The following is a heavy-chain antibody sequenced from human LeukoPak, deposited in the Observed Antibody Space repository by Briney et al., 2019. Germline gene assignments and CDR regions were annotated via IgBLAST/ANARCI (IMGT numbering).Heavy chain of an antibody. J-gene: IGHJ4*02. V-gene: IGHV3-66*01. CDR3: ARDSSSYYFDY. D-gene: IGHD6-6*01. CDR1: GFSFTSYH. Sequence: GRSLRLSCAASGFSFTSYHMNWVRQSPGEGLEWVSIMYNGGTTHYADSLNDRFTIFRDESINTPYLQMNSLKAEDTAVYYCARDSSSYYFDYWGQGTLVTVSS. CDR2: MYNGGTT.